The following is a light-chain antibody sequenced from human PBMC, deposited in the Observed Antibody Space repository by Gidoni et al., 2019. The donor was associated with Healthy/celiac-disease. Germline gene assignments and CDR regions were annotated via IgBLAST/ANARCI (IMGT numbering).Light chain of an antibody. Sequence: DIQMTQSPSSLSASVGDRVTITCRASQSISSYLDWYQQKSGKATKLLIYAASSLQSVVPSRLSCSGSGTDFTLTISSLQPEDFATYYCQQSYSTLTFGGXTKVEIK. V-gene: IGKV1-39*01. J-gene: IGKJ4*01. CDR3: QQSYSTLT. CDR1: QSISSY. CDR2: AAS.